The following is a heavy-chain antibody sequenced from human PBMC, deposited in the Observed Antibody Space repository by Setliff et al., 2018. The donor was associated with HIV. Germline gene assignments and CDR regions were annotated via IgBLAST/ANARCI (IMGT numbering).Heavy chain of an antibody. V-gene: IGHV4-4*07. CDR2: IHTSGST. Sequence: PSETLSLTCTVSGDSIGYYYWSWIRQPAGRGLEWMGRIHTSGSTNYNPSLTSRVTLSVDTSMNQFFLKLTSLSAADTAVYYCARDRIEVVVDGPHDVFDVWGRGTTVTVSS. D-gene: IGHD2-15*01. CDR1: GDSIGYYY. CDR3: ARDRIEVVVDGPHDVFDV. J-gene: IGHJ3*01.